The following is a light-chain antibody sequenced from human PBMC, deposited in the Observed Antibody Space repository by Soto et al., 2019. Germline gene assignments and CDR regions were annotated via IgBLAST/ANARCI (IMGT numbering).Light chain of an antibody. CDR3: SSNTRRSTRYG. Sequence: QSALTQPASVSGSPGHSITISCTGTSSDIGGYNYVSWYQHLPGKVPQLIIYDVSNRPSGVADRFSGSKSGNAPSLTISGNQAEDEADYYCSSNTRRSTRYGFGTGTK. CDR1: SSDIGGYNY. J-gene: IGLJ1*01. V-gene: IGLV2-14*03. CDR2: DVS.